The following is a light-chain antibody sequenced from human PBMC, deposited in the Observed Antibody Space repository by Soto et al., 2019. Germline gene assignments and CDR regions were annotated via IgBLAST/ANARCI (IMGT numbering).Light chain of an antibody. Sequence: QSVLTQPASVSGSPGQSITISCSGTNNDLGTYNLVSWYQQHPGKAPKLMIYEVSKRPSGVSLRFSGSKSGNTASLTISGLLAEDEADYYCYSYGGSNTVVFGGGTKLTVL. CDR3: YSYGGSNTVV. J-gene: IGLJ2*01. CDR2: EVS. V-gene: IGLV2-23*02. CDR1: NNDLGTYNL.